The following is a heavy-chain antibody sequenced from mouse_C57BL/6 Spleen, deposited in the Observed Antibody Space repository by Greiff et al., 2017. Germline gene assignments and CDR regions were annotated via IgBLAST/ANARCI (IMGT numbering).Heavy chain of an antibody. J-gene: IGHJ1*03. D-gene: IGHD1-1*01. V-gene: IGHV1-26*01. CDR1: GYTFTDYY. Sequence: VQLQQSGPELVKPGASVKISCKASGYTFTDYYMNWVKQSHGKSLEWIGDINPNNGGTSYNQKFKGKATLTVDKSSSTAYMELRSLTSEDSAVYYCARDYGSRTGYFDVWGTGTTVTVSS. CDR2: INPNNGGT. CDR3: ARDYGSRTGYFDV.